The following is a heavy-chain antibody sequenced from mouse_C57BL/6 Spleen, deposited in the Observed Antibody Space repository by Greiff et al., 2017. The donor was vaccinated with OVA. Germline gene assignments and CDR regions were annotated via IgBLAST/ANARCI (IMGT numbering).Heavy chain of an antibody. D-gene: IGHD2-5*01. J-gene: IGHJ2*01. CDR3: ARSGYSNYYFDY. CDR1: GYTFTSYW. V-gene: IGHV1-55*01. CDR2: IYPGSGST. Sequence: QVQLQQPGAELVKPGASVKMSCKASGYTFTSYWITWVKQRPGQGLEWIGDIYPGSGSTNYNEKFKSKATLTVDTSSGTAYMQLSSLTSEDSAVYYCARSGYSNYYFDYWGQGTTLTVSS.